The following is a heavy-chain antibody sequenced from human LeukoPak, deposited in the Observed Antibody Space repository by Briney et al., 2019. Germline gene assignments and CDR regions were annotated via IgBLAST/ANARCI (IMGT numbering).Heavy chain of an antibody. J-gene: IGHJ4*02. CDR1: GGSISSSSYY. CDR2: IYYSGST. CDR3: ARRNLIVDIVATPSDD. Sequence: SETLSLTCTVSGGSISSSSYYWGWIRQPPGKGLEWIGSIYYSGSTYYNPSLKSRVTISVDTSKNQFSLKLSSVTAADTAVYYCARRNLIVDIVATPSDDWGQETLVTVSS. D-gene: IGHD5-12*01. V-gene: IGHV4-39*01.